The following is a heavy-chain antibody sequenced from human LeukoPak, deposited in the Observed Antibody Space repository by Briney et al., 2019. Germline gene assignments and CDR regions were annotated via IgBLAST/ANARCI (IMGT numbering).Heavy chain of an antibody. CDR3: ARERITMVRGVIIGGYYFDY. D-gene: IGHD3-10*01. J-gene: IGHJ4*02. V-gene: IGHV4-59*01. Sequence: SETLSLTCTVSGGSISSYYWSWIRQPPGKGLEWIGYIYYSGSTNYNPSLKSRVTISVDTFKNQFSLKLSSVTAADTAVYYCARERITMVRGVIIGGYYFDYWGQGTLVTVSS. CDR1: GGSISSYY. CDR2: IYYSGST.